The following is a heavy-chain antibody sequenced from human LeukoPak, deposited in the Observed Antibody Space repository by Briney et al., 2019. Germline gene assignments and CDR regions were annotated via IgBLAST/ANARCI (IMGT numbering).Heavy chain of an antibody. CDR1: GGSFSGYY. Sequence: SETLSLTCAVYGGSFSGYYWSWIRQSPGKGLEWIGEINHSGSTNYIPSLKSRVTISVDTSKKQFSLTLSSVTAADTAVYYCARGSISRLENWFDPWGQGTLVTVSS. D-gene: IGHD3-16*01. J-gene: IGHJ5*02. CDR3: ARGSISRLENWFDP. CDR2: INHSGST. V-gene: IGHV4-34*01.